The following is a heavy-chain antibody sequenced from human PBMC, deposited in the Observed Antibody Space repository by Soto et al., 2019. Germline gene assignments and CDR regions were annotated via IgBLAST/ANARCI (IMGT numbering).Heavy chain of an antibody. J-gene: IGHJ4*02. CDR3: ARSIVVVTALDY. D-gene: IGHD2-21*02. CDR1: GYTFTSYA. Sequence: QVQLVQSGAEEKKPGASVKVSCKASGYTFTSYAMNWLRQAPGQRLEWMGWINAGNGNTKYSQKFQGRVTITRDTSASTAYMELSSLRSEDTAVYYCARSIVVVTALDYWGQGTLVTVSS. V-gene: IGHV1-3*05. CDR2: INAGNGNT.